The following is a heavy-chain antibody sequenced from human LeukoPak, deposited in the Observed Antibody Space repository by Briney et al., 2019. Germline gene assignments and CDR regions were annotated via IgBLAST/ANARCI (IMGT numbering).Heavy chain of an antibody. D-gene: IGHD1-26*01. CDR2: IWYDGSNK. CDR1: GFTFSSYG. CDR3: ARDQSGSLHDAFDI. Sequence: GGSLRLSCAASGFTFSSYGMHWVRQAPGKGLEWVAVIWYDGSNKYYADSVKGRFTISRDNSKNTLYLQMNSLRAEDTAVYYCARDQSGSLHDAFDIWGQGTMVTVSS. V-gene: IGHV3-33*01. J-gene: IGHJ3*02.